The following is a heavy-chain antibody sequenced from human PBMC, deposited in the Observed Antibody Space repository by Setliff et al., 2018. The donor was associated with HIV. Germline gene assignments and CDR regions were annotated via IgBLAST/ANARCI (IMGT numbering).Heavy chain of an antibody. CDR1: GYSFSSYW. Sequence: GESLKISCQGLGYSFSSYWIGWARQTPGKGLEWLGVIYPSDSDARYSPSFQGQVTISVDTAISTAYLQWSRLKASDTAIYYCTRQYGSHGPFGVWGQGTWVTV. CDR3: TRQYGSHGPFGV. D-gene: IGHD6-19*01. CDR2: IYPSDSDA. J-gene: IGHJ3*01. V-gene: IGHV5-51*01.